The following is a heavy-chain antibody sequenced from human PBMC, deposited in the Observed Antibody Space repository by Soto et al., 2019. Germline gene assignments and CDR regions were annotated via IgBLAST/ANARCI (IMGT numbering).Heavy chain of an antibody. CDR2: INPESGST. D-gene: IGHD6-19*01. Sequence: QVQLVQSGAEVKKPGASVKVSCKASEYTFTAYYLEWVRQAPGQGLEWMGWINPESGSTKFAHKFQGRVTLTRDTPINTAYMELSRLSPDDTAIYYCARGRAGVAGFRGPYFAMDVWGQGTTVTVSS. CDR1: EYTFTAYY. V-gene: IGHV1-2*07. J-gene: IGHJ6*02. CDR3: ARGRAGVAGFRGPYFAMDV.